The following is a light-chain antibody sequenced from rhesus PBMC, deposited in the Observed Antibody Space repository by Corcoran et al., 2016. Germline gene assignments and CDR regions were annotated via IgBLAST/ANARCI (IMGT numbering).Light chain of an antibody. CDR2: KAS. CDR3: QQHDSAPRT. V-gene: IGKV1-21*01. Sequence: DIQMTQSPSSLSASVGDRVTITCRASQGISIWLAWYQQKPGKAPKLLIYKASALQSGVPSRFRGSGSGTEFTLTISSLQPEDCATYYCQQHDSAPRTFGQGTKVEIK. J-gene: IGKJ1*01. CDR1: QGISIW.